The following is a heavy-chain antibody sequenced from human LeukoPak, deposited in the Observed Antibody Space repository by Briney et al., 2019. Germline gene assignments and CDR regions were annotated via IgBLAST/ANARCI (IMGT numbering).Heavy chain of an antibody. CDR1: GYTFTSYY. J-gene: IGHJ2*01. V-gene: IGHV1-46*01. CDR3: ARDPSSGYEPSKWYFDL. CDR2: INPSGSGT. Sequence: ASVKVSCKASGYTFTSYYMHWVRQAPGQGLEWIGTINPSGSGTRYAQKFQGRVTMTRDTSTSTVYMELSSLRSEDTAVYYCARDPSSGYEPSKWYFDLWGRGTLVTVSS. D-gene: IGHD5-12*01.